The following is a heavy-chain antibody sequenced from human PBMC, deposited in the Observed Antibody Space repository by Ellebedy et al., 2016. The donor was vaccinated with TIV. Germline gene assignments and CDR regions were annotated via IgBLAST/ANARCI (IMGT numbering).Heavy chain of an antibody. J-gene: IGHJ4*02. V-gene: IGHV3-66*01. CDR2: LYGDDRA. CDR3: ARDDKDNGDGWGIDY. D-gene: IGHD1-1*01. Sequence: GGSLRLSCAVSGSSVNTDYMSWVRQAPGKGPEWVSILYGDDRAFYSDAVEGRFFISRDNSKNTLYLQVNSLRAEDTAVYYCARDDKDNGDGWGIDYWGQGTLVTVSS. CDR1: GSSVNTDY.